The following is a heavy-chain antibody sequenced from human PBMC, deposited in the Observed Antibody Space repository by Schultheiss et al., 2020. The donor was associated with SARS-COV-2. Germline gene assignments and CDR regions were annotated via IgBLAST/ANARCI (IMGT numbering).Heavy chain of an antibody. J-gene: IGHJ6*02. V-gene: IGHV3-23*01. Sequence: GGSLRLSCVTSGFTFSSHAMSWVRQTPGKGLEWVSGISGSGGATYYADSVTGRFIISRDDSKNTLLLQMNSLRAEDTAVYYCARVKDSSSLMSNYYYYGMDVWGQGTTVTVSS. CDR2: ISGSGGAT. CDR1: GFTFSSHA. D-gene: IGHD6-13*01. CDR3: ARVKDSSSLMSNYYYYGMDV.